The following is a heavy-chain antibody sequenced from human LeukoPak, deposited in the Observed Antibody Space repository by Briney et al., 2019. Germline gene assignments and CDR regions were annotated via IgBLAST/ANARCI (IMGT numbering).Heavy chain of an antibody. CDR2: INIDGSST. V-gene: IGHV3-74*01. CDR3: ERLSLGAFEHFDI. Sequence: GGSLRLSCAAAGFTFSSYWMHWVRQAPGKGLVWVSRINIDGSSTSYADSVKGRFTISRDNAKNTLSLQMHSLRAEDTAVYYCERLSLGAFEHFDIWGQGTMVTVSS. CDR1: GFTFSSYW. J-gene: IGHJ3*02. D-gene: IGHD1-26*01.